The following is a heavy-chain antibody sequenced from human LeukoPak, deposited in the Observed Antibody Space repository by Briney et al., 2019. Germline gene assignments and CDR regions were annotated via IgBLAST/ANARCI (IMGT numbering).Heavy chain of an antibody. CDR2: TYYRSKWYS. CDR3: ARDWVVVLAAAGIYYYYGLDV. J-gene: IGHJ6*04. D-gene: IGHD6-13*01. Sequence: SQTLSLTCAISGDSVSSNNAAWNWIRQSPSRGLEWLGRTYYRSKWYSDYAVSVKSRITINPDTSKNQFSLQLTSVTPEDTAVYYCARDWVVVLAAAGIYYYYGLDVWGKGTTVTVSS. CDR1: GDSVSSNNAA. V-gene: IGHV6-1*01.